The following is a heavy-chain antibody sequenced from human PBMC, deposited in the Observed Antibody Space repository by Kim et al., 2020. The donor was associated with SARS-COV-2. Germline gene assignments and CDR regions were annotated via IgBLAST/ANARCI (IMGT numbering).Heavy chain of an antibody. J-gene: IGHJ3*02. D-gene: IGHD1-1*01. CDR1: GYTFSGYI. Sequence: ASVKVSCKASGYTFSGYIIHWVRQAPGQGLEWMGWINPNSGGTNYAQKFQGRVTMTRDTSISTAYMDLSRLRSDDTAVYFCARARWLQLDAFDIWGQGTMVTVSS. V-gene: IGHV1-2*02. CDR3: ARARWLQLDAFDI. CDR2: INPNSGGT.